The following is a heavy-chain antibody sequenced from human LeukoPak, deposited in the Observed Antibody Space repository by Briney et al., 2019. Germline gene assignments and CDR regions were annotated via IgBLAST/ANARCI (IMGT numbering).Heavy chain of an antibody. D-gene: IGHD3-22*01. J-gene: IGHJ4*02. Sequence: GASVKVSCKASEYTFTGYYMHWVRQAPGQGLEWMGWINPNSGGTNYSQKFQGRVTMTRDTSISTAYMELSRLRSDDTAVYYCAGGPYYYDGSGTNFDYWGQGTLVTVSS. V-gene: IGHV1-2*02. CDR3: AGGPYYYDGSGTNFDY. CDR2: INPNSGGT. CDR1: EYTFTGYY.